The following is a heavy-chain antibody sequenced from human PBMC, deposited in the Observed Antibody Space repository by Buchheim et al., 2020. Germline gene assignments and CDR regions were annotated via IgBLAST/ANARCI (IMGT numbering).Heavy chain of an antibody. J-gene: IGHJ6*02. V-gene: IGHV1-3*01. CDR1: GYTFTSYA. D-gene: IGHD6-19*01. CDR2: INVGSGNT. Sequence: QVQLVQSGAEVKKPGASVKVSCKPSGYTFTSYALQWVRQAPGHRLEWMGWINVGSGNTKYSQKLQGRVTITRDISASTAYMEVSSLRSEDTAVYYCARGYVPEAGRYYYYGMDVWGQGTT. CDR3: ARGYVPEAGRYYYYGMDV.